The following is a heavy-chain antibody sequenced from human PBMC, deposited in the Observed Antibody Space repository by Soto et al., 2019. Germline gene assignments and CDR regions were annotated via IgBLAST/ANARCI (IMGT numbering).Heavy chain of an antibody. CDR1: GYTFSTYV. Sequence: QVQLVQSGTEVKKPGASVKVSCKASGYTFSTYVISWLRQAPGQGPEWMGWVNGYNGYTKYAEKFQGRVTMTTDTATSTAYMELWSLRSDDTAVYYCARDDKNWFYPWGQGTLVSVSS. CDR3: ARDDKNWFYP. CDR2: VNGYNGYT. J-gene: IGHJ5*02. V-gene: IGHV1-18*01.